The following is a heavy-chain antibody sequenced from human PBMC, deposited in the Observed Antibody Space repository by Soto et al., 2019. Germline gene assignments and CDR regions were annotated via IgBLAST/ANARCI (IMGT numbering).Heavy chain of an antibody. J-gene: IGHJ4*02. V-gene: IGHV3-53*01. CDR2: IYSGGNP. CDR1: GFSVGGNY. Sequence: EERLVQSGGGLVQPGGSLRLSCAASGFSVGGNYMSWVRQAPGKGLGLVSLIYSGGNPFYVDAMKGRFALSRDNSNNMLYLRMASLRAEDTSVYYWARGPKSDCWGQGTVVIVSS. CDR3: ARGPKSDC.